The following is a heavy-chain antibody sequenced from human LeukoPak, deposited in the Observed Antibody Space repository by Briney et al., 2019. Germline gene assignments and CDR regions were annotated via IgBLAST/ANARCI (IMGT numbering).Heavy chain of an antibody. CDR2: VNEDGSRT. V-gene: IGHV3-74*01. Sequence: GGSLRLSCAASGFTFNRFWMHWVRQAPGQGLMWVSHVNEDGSRTTYADPVKGRFTVSRDNARGTLYLEMNSLRAEDTAVYYCARPRGGAYAGAFDIWGQGTMVTVSS. CDR1: GFTFNRFW. J-gene: IGHJ3*02. D-gene: IGHD1-26*01. CDR3: ARPRGGAYAGAFDI.